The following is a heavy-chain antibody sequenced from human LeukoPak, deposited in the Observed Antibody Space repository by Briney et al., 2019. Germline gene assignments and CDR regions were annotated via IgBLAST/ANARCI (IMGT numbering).Heavy chain of an antibody. D-gene: IGHD7-27*01. CDR3: ARAPRNWGFDY. J-gene: IGHJ4*02. CDR1: GYTFSSYD. Sequence: ASVKVCCKASGYTFSSYDINWLRQATGQGPEWMGWMNPNSGATGYAQKFQGRVTMTRSTSLNTAYMELSSLRSEDTAEYYCARAPRNWGFDYWGQGTLVTVSS. V-gene: IGHV1-8*01. CDR2: MNPNSGAT.